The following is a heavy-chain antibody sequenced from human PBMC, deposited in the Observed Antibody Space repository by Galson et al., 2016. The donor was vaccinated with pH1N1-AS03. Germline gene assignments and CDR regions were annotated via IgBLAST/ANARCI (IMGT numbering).Heavy chain of an antibody. CDR1: GDSMSGYY. CDR2: FYYSGST. V-gene: IGHV4-59*01. CDR3: AKGNTAFGVVMNVFDI. Sequence: ETLSLTCAVSGDSMSGYYWNWIRQPPGKGLEWIGYFYYSGSTDYTPSFKSRVTILLDSSKNQFSLRLSSVTAADAAVYYCAKGNTAFGVVMNVFDIWGQGTMVTVSS. D-gene: IGHD3-3*01. J-gene: IGHJ3*02.